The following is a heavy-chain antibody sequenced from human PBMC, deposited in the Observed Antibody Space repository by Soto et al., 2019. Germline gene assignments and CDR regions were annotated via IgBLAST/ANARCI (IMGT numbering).Heavy chain of an antibody. CDR1: GFTFSSYS. V-gene: IGHV3-21*01. CDR3: ARDRSRSRGRGVAPDY. J-gene: IGHJ4*02. D-gene: IGHD3-3*01. CDR2: ISSSSSYI. Sequence: EVQLVESGGGLVKPGGSLRLSCAASGFTFSSYSMNWVRQAPGKGLEWVSSISSSSSYIYYADSVKGRFTISRDNAKNSLYLQMNSLRAEDTAVYYCARDRSRSRGRGVAPDYWGQGTLVTVSS.